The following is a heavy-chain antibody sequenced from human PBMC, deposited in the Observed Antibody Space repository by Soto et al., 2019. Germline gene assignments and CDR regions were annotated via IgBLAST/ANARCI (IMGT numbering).Heavy chain of an antibody. V-gene: IGHV1-18*01. CDR3: ARGVGSGSYYNQYNWFDP. CDR1: GYTFTNYG. D-gene: IGHD3-10*01. J-gene: IGHJ5*02. Sequence: ASVKVSCKASGYTFTNYGISWVRQATGQGLEGMGWIKVYNGNTKYAQKVQGRVTMTTATSTSTASMELRSLRSGDTAVYYCARGVGSGSYYNQYNWFDPWGQVTLVTVAS. CDR2: IKVYNGNT.